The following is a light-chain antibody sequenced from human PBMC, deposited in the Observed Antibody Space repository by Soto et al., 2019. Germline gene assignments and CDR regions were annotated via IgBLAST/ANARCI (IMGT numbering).Light chain of an antibody. V-gene: IGKV3-15*01. CDR3: QQYNNWPLT. CDR1: QSVSSN. Sequence: EIVMTQSPATLSVSPGERANLSCRASQSVSSNLAWYQQKPGQAPRLLIYGASTRATGIPARFSGSGSRTEFTLTISSLQSEDFAVYYCQQYNNWPLTFGGGTKVEIK. CDR2: GAS. J-gene: IGKJ4*01.